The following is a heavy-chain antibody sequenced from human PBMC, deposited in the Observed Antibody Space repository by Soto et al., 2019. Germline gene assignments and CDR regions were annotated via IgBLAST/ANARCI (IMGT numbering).Heavy chain of an antibody. CDR1: GYTFSSYA. D-gene: IGHD3-22*01. J-gene: IGHJ4*02. V-gene: IGHV1-18*01. CDR3: AGHYYDSSGYYVSPYYIDY. CDR2: ISAYSGNT. Sequence: ASVKVSCKASGYTFSSYAITWVRQAPGQGLEWMAWISAYSGNTNYAQKFQGRVTMTTDTSTSTAYMELSSVTAADTAVYFCAGHYYDSSGYYVSPYYIDYWGQGTLVTVSS.